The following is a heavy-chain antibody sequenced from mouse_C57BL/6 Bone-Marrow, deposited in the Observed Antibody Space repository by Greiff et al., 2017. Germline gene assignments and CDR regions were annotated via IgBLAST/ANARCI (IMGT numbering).Heavy chain of an antibody. J-gene: IGHJ2*01. Sequence: QVQLQQPGAELVKPGASVKLSCKASGYTFTSYWMHWVKQRPGQGLEWIGMIHPNSGSTNYNEKFKSKATLTVDKSSSTAYMQLSSLTSEDSAVYYCARGRGLQLDFDYWGQGTTLTVSS. D-gene: IGHD2-4*01. CDR1: GYTFTSYW. V-gene: IGHV1-64*01. CDR2: IHPNSGST. CDR3: ARGRGLQLDFDY.